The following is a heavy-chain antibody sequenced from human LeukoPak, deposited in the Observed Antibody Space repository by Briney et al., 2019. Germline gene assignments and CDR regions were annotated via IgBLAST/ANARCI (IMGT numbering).Heavy chain of an antibody. V-gene: IGHV4-59*12. J-gene: IGHJ4*02. CDR3: ARSRYGDYGLSDY. D-gene: IGHD4-17*01. CDR2: IYYSGST. CDR1: GGSISSYY. Sequence: SETLSLTCTVSGGSISSYYWSWIRQPPGKGLEWTGYIYYSGSTNYNPSLKSRVTISVDTSKNQFSLKLSSVTAADTAVYYCARSRYGDYGLSDYWGQGTLVTVSS.